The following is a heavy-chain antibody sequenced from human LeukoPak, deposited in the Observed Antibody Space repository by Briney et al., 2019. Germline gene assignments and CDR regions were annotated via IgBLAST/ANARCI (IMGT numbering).Heavy chain of an antibody. CDR3: ARVYSSSWYSMGRVGNWFDP. D-gene: IGHD6-13*01. J-gene: IGHJ5*02. CDR2: ISGSGVST. Sequence: GGSLRLSCAPSGFTFSSYAIRWVRQAPGEGLEWVSAISGSGVSTYYADTVRGRFTISRDNSKNTLYLQMDSLRAEDTAVYYCARVYSSSWYSMGRVGNWFDPWGEGTLDTVPS. CDR1: GFTFSSYA. V-gene: IGHV3-23*01.